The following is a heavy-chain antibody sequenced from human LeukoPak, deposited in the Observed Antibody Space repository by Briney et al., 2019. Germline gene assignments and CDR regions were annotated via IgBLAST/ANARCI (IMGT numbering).Heavy chain of an antibody. CDR1: GFTFSSYS. Sequence: PGGSLRLSCAASGFTFSSYSMNWVRQAPGKGLEWVSSISSSSSYIYYADSVKGRFTISRDNAKKSLYLQMSSLRGEDTAVYYCARDRVDFGDWSRYYHYGMDVWGQGTTVTVTS. D-gene: IGHD4-17*01. V-gene: IGHV3-21*01. CDR3: ARDRVDFGDWSRYYHYGMDV. J-gene: IGHJ6*02. CDR2: ISSSSSYI.